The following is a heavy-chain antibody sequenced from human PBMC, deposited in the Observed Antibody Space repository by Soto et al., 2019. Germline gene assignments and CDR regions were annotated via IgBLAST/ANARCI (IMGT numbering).Heavy chain of an antibody. CDR3: ARFGLLRRGHYYYGMDV. CDR1: GFTFSSYW. D-gene: IGHD2-15*01. J-gene: IGHJ6*02. V-gene: IGHV3-7*03. Sequence: QPGGSLRLSCAASGFTFSSYWMSWVRQAPGKGLEWVANIKQDGSEKYYVDSVKGRFTISRDNAKNSLYLQMNSLRAEDTAVYYCARFGLLRRGHYYYGMDVWGQGTTVTVSS. CDR2: IKQDGSEK.